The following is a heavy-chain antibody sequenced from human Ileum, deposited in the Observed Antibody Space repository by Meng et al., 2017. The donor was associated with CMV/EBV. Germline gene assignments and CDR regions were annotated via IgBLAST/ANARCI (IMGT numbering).Heavy chain of an antibody. D-gene: IGHD3-22*01. J-gene: IGHJ4*02. CDR3: AKSPCVAEYYYASSGYFDN. CDR1: GFTFDKYA. V-gene: IGHV3-23*01. Sequence: GESLKISCVASGFTFDKYAMNWVRPAPGEGLEWVATISRSGRTYYAGSVSGRFTVSRDNSKNTLHLQMSGLTAEDTALYYCAKSPCVAEYYYASSGYFDNWGQGTRVTCSS. CDR2: ISRSGRT.